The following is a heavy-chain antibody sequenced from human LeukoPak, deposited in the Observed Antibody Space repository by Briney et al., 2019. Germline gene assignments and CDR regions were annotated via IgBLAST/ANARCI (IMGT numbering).Heavy chain of an antibody. CDR3: ARDHWGSIPGFIDY. J-gene: IGHJ4*02. CDR2: IWYDGSKQ. Sequence: GGSLRLSCAASGFTFSSFGMHWVRQAPGKGLEWVAVIWYDGSKQYYGDSVKGRFTISRDNSRNTVSLQMSSLRVEDTAVYYCARDHWGSIPGFIDYWGQGTLVTVSS. D-gene: IGHD3-16*01. CDR1: GFTFSSFG. V-gene: IGHV3-33*01.